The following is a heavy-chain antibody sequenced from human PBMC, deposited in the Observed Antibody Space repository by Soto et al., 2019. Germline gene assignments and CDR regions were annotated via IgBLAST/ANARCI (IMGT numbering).Heavy chain of an antibody. CDR2: ISSNSATI. CDR1: GFIADEYA. J-gene: IGHJ4*02. V-gene: IGHV3-9*02. Sequence: EVQLVESGGGLVQPGRSLRLSCVASGFIADEYAMHWVRQAPGKGLEWVSGISSNSATINYADSVKGRFTISRDNAKNSLFLQMNRLRPEDTAFYYCVKDMKWGGMTTIHYFDSWGQGTLVTVSS. CDR3: VKDMKWGGMTTIHYFDS. D-gene: IGHD4-17*01.